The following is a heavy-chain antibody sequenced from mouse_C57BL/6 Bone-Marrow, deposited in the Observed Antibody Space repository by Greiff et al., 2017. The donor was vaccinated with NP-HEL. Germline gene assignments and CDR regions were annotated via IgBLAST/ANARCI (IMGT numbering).Heavy chain of an antibody. V-gene: IGHV6-6*01. J-gene: IGHJ3*01. CDR2: IRNKANNHAT. CDR3: TGCYDYDEGPFAY. D-gene: IGHD2-4*01. CDR1: GFTFSDAW. Sequence: EVQLVESGGGLVQPGGSMKLSCAASGFTFSDAWMDWVRQSPEKGLEWVAEIRNKANNHATYYAESVKGRFTISRDDSKSSVYLQMNSLRAEDTGIYYCTGCYDYDEGPFAYWGQGTLVTVSA.